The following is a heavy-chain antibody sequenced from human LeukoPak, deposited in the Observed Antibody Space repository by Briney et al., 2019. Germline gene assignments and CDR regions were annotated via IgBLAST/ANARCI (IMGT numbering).Heavy chain of an antibody. Sequence: GGSLRLSCAASGFTFSSYAMSWVRQAPGKGLEWASAISGSGGSTYYADSVKGRFTISRDNSKNTLYLQMNSLRAEDTAVYYCAKVPTSLRFLEWYFDYWGQGTPVTVSS. J-gene: IGHJ4*02. CDR1: GFTFSSYA. D-gene: IGHD3-3*01. CDR3: AKVPTSLRFLEWYFDY. CDR2: ISGSGGST. V-gene: IGHV3-23*01.